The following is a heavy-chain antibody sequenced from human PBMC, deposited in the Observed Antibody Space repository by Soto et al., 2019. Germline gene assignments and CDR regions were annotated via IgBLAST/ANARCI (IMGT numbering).Heavy chain of an antibody. CDR1: GYTFTSYG. D-gene: IGHD4-17*01. V-gene: IGHV1-18*01. CDR3: ARHDYGDLYFDY. Sequence: ASVKVSCQASGYTFTSYGISWVRQAPGQGLEWMGWISAYNGNTNYAQKLQGRVTMTTDTSTSTAYMELRSLRSDDTAVYYCARHDYGDLYFDYWGQGTLVTVSS. J-gene: IGHJ4*02. CDR2: ISAYNGNT.